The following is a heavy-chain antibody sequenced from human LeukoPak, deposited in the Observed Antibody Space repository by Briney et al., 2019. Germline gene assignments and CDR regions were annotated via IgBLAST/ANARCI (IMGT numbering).Heavy chain of an antibody. D-gene: IGHD6-13*01. CDR3: ARGGSSSWYHSRSYYYGMDV. Sequence: SETLSLTRAVYGGSFSGYYWSWIRQPPGKGLEWIGEINHSGSTNYNPSLKSRVTISVDTSKNQFSLKLSSVTAADTAVYYCARGGSSSWYHSRSYYYGMDVWGQGTTVTVSS. V-gene: IGHV4-34*01. J-gene: IGHJ6*02. CDR2: INHSGST. CDR1: GGSFSGYY.